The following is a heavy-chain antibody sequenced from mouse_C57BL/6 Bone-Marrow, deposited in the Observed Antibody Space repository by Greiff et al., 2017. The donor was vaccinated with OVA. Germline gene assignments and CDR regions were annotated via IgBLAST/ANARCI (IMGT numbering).Heavy chain of an antibody. J-gene: IGHJ2*01. Sequence: QVQLQQPGAELVMPGASVKLSCKASGYTFTSYWMHWVKQRPGQGLEWIGEIDPSDSYTNYNQKFKGKSTLTVDKSSSTAYMQLSSLTSEDSAVYYCARELEGNYWGQGTTLTVSS. CDR2: IDPSDSYT. CDR3: ARELEGNY. D-gene: IGHD4-1*01. V-gene: IGHV1-69*01. CDR1: GYTFTSYW.